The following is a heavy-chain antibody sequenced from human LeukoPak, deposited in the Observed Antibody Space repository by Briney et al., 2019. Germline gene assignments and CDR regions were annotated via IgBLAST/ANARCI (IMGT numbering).Heavy chain of an antibody. D-gene: IGHD2-2*01. V-gene: IGHV4-39*02. CDR3: AKCPNDAFDI. CDR1: GVSISSGGYY. CDR2: IYYSGTT. Sequence: PSETLSLTCTVSGVSISSGGYYWSWIRQPPGRGLEWIGTIYYSGTTYYNPSLKSRVTISLDTSKNHFSLKLSSVTAADTAVYYCAKCPNDAFDIWGQGTMVTVSS. J-gene: IGHJ3*02.